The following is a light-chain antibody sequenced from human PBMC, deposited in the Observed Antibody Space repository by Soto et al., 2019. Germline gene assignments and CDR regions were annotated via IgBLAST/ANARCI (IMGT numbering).Light chain of an antibody. CDR3: SSYTGRSTYVV. Sequence: QSALTQPASVSGSPGQSITISCTGTSSDVGGYNYVSWYQHHPGKAPKLMIYDVDIRPSGVSNRFSGSKSGNTASLTISGLQAEDEADYYCSSYTGRSTYVVFGGGTKVTVL. CDR1: SSDVGGYNY. V-gene: IGLV2-14*03. J-gene: IGLJ2*01. CDR2: DVD.